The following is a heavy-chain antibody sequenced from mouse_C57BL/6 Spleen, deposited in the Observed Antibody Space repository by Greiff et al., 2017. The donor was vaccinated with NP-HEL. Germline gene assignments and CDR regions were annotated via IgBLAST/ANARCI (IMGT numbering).Heavy chain of an antibody. CDR3: ARRETGPWFAY. D-gene: IGHD4-1*01. Sequence: VKLVESGPELVKPGASVKISCKASGYSFTSYYIHWVKQRPGQGLEWIGWIYPGSGNTKYNEKFKGKATLTADTSSSTAYMQLSSLTSEDSAVYYCARRETGPWFAYWGQGTLVTVSA. V-gene: IGHV1-66*01. CDR2: IYPGSGNT. J-gene: IGHJ3*01. CDR1: GYSFTSYY.